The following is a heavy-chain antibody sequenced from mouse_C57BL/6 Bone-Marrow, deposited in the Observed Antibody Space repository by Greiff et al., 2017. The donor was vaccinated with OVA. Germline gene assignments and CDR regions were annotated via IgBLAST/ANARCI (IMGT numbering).Heavy chain of an antibody. D-gene: IGHD1-1*01. CDR2: ISNGGGST. Sequence: EVMLVESGGGLVQPGGSLKLSCAASGFTFSDYYMYWVRQTPEQRLEWVAYISNGGGSTYYPDTVKGRFTISRDNSTNTLYLQMSRLKSEDTAMYYCARQALITRRGYYFDYWGQGTTLTVSS. CDR1: GFTFSDYY. V-gene: IGHV5-12*01. J-gene: IGHJ2*01. CDR3: ARQALITRRGYYFDY.